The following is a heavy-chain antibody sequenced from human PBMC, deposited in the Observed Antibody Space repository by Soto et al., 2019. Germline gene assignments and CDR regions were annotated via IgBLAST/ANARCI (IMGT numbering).Heavy chain of an antibody. CDR1: GFTFSSYA. V-gene: IGHV3-23*01. Sequence: GGSLRLSCVASGFTFSSYAMSWVRQAPGKGLEWVSGTSGSGGSTYYADSVKGRFPISRDNSKNTLYLQMNRLRAEDTAVYYCATDATYNDFWSDSAGRGYFDYWGQGTLVTVSS. CDR3: ATDATYNDFWSDSAGRGYFDY. J-gene: IGHJ4*02. CDR2: TSGSGGST. D-gene: IGHD3-3*01.